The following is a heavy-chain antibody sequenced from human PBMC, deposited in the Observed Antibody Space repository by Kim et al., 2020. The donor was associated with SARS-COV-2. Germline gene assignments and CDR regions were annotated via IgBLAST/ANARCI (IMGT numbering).Heavy chain of an antibody. Sequence: ADSVKGRFTISRDNAKNSRYLQMNSLRAEDTAVYYCARDSGFTPVMGFDIWGQGTMVTVSS. D-gene: IGHD4-17*01. J-gene: IGHJ3*02. V-gene: IGHV3-11*01. CDR3: ARDSGFTPVMGFDI.